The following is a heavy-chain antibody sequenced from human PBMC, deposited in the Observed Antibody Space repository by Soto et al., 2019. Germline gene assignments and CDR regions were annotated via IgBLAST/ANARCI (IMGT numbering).Heavy chain of an antibody. CDR1: GFSLSTSGLG. CDR2: IYWTDDK. D-gene: IGHD6-19*01. V-gene: IGHV2-5*01. Sequence: QITLKESGPTLVRPTQTLTLTCTVSGFSLSTSGLGVGWIRQPPGKALEWLALIYWTDDKRYSPSLKATLTITKDTSKNQVVLTMTNMDPVDTATYYCAHRPSGWYLFDYWGQGTLVTVSS. CDR3: AHRPSGWYLFDY. J-gene: IGHJ4*02.